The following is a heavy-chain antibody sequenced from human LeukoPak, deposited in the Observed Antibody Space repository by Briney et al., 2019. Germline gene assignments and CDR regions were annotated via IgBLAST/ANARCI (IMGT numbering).Heavy chain of an antibody. CDR2: ISSSSSTI. V-gene: IGHV3-48*02. D-gene: IGHD3-16*01. Sequence: PGWSLRLSCAASGFTFSSYSMNWVRQAPGKGLEWVSYISSSSSTIYYADSVKGRFTISRDNAKNSLYLQMNSLRDEDTAVYYCARRGPGDKFYYYYYMDVWGKGTTVTVSS. J-gene: IGHJ6*03. CDR3: ARRGPGDKFYYYYYMDV. CDR1: GFTFSSYS.